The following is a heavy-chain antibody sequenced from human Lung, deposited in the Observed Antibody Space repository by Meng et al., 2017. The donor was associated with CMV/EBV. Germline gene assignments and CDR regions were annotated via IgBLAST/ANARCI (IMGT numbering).Heavy chain of an antibody. V-gene: IGHV1-2*02. CDR3: ARGPFYYYGMEV. D-gene: IGHD3-10*01. Sequence: ASXXVSXKASGYTFTGYYIHWVRQAPGQGLEWMGWITPNSGGTNYAQKFQGRVTMTRDTSISTAYMELSRLRSDDTAVYYCARGPFYYYGMEVGGQGNTVTVSS. CDR1: GYTFTGYY. CDR2: ITPNSGGT. J-gene: IGHJ6*02.